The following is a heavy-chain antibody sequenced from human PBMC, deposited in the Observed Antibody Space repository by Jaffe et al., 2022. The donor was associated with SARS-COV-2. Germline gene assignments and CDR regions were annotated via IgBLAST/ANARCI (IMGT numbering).Heavy chain of an antibody. V-gene: IGHV3-74*01. CDR2: SSGDGSGA. D-gene: IGHD3-22*01. CDR1: GFTLSKYW. CDR3: AREGDDDFGYLNS. Sequence: EVQLVESGGGLVQPGGSLRLSCAASGFTLSKYWMHWVRQDPGKGLVWVSRSSGDGSGADYADSVRGRFTISRDNARNTLYLEMNSLRAEDTAVYYCAREGDDDFGYLNSWGQGTLVTVSA. J-gene: IGHJ5*02.